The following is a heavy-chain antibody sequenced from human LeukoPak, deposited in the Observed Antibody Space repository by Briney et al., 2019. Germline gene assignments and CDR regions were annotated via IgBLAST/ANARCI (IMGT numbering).Heavy chain of an antibody. V-gene: IGHV3-21*01. D-gene: IGHD2-21*02. CDR2: IRRSSSYI. CDR3: ARDPGYCGGDCYAFDI. Sequence: PGGSLRLSCAASGFTVSSNYMSWVRQAPGKGLEWVSSIRRSSSYIYYADSVKGRFTISRDNAKNSLYLQMNSLRAEDTAVYYCARDPGYCGGDCYAFDIWGQGTMVTVSS. CDR1: GFTVSSNY. J-gene: IGHJ3*02.